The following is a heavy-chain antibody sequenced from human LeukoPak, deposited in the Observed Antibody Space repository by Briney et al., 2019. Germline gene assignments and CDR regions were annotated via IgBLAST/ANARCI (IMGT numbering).Heavy chain of an antibody. CDR2: IYYSGST. CDR1: GGSVSSGSYY. D-gene: IGHD4-17*01. J-gene: IGHJ4*02. V-gene: IGHV4-61*01. CDR3: ASPPADYGDFSFNY. Sequence: SETLSLTCTVSGGSVSSGSYYWSWIRQPPGKGLEWIGYIYYSGSTNYNPSLKSRVTISVDTSKSQFSLKLSSVTAADTAVYYCASPPADYGDFSFNYWGQGTLVTVSS.